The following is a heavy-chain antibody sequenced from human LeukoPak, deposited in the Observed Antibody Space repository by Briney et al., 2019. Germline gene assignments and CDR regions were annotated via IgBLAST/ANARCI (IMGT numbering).Heavy chain of an antibody. Sequence: GGSLRLSCGASGFTLSDAWMNWVRQAPGKGLEWVGHIKSKVDGGTPDYVAPVKGRFTISRDDSTNTLYLQMNSLKTEDTGVYYCAAGGRVWGQGTTVTVSS. CDR1: GFTLSDAW. V-gene: IGHV3-15*07. CDR3: AAGGRV. D-gene: IGHD3-10*01. J-gene: IGHJ6*02. CDR2: IKSKVDGGTP.